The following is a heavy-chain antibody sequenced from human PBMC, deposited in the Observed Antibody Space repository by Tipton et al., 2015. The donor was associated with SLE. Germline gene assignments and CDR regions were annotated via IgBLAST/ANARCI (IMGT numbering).Heavy chain of an antibody. D-gene: IGHD6-19*01. J-gene: IGHJ3*02. V-gene: IGHV3-23*01. CDR2: ISGSGDST. Sequence: GSLRLSCAASGFTFSSYTMNWVRQAPGKGLEWVSAISGSGDSTYYADSVKGRFTISRDNSKNTLYLQMNSLRAEDTAVYYCAKDGGSSGWYSAFDIWGQGTMVTVSS. CDR1: GFTFSSYT. CDR3: AKDGGSSGWYSAFDI.